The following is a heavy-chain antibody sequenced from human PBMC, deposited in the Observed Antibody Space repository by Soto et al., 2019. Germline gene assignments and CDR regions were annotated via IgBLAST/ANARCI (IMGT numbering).Heavy chain of an antibody. J-gene: IGHJ6*04. D-gene: IGHD2-15*01. Sequence: GESLKISCKGSGYSFTSYWIGWVRQMPGKGLEWMGIIYPGDSDTRYSPSFQGQGTISADKSISTAYLQWSSLKASDTAMYYCARFQRCRCGSCYYDGMDFWGKGTTVTVSS. CDR2: IYPGDSDT. V-gene: IGHV5-51*01. CDR1: GYSFTSYW. CDR3: ARFQRCRCGSCYYDGMDF.